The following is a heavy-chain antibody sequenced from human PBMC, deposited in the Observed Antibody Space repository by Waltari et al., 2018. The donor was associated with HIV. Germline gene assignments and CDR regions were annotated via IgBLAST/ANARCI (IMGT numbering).Heavy chain of an antibody. D-gene: IGHD6-13*01. Sequence: EVQLVESGGGLVQPGGSLRLYCAASGFNFSSYWMHWVRQAPGKGLVWFSRINMEWSSTSYADSVKGRFTISRDNAKNTLYLQMNSLRAEDTAVYYCASGYSSSWRSDYYYYGMDVWGQGTTVTVSS. V-gene: IGHV3-74*01. CDR1: GFNFSSYW. J-gene: IGHJ6*02. CDR2: INMEWSST. CDR3: ASGYSSSWRSDYYYYGMDV.